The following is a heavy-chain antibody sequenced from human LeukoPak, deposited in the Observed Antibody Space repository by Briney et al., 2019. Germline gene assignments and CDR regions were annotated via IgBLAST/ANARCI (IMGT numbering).Heavy chain of an antibody. Sequence: KPSETLSLTCAVYGGSFSGYYWSWIRQPPGKGLEWIGEINHSGSTNYNPSLKSRVTISVDTSKNQFSLKLSSVTAADTAVYYCARGRITMVRGVSRRERIDYWGQGTLVTVSS. V-gene: IGHV4-34*01. D-gene: IGHD3-10*01. CDR1: GGSFSGYY. CDR3: ARGRITMVRGVSRRERIDY. J-gene: IGHJ4*02. CDR2: INHSGST.